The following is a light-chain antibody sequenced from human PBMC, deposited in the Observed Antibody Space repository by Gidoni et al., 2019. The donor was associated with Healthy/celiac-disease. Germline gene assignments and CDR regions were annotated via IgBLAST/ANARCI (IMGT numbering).Light chain of an antibody. Sequence: IVLTQSPATLSGSPGERATLSCRASQSVSSNLAWYQQKPGQAPRLLIYGASTRATGIPARFSGSGSGTEFTLTISSLQSEDFAVYYCQQYNNWPLTFXGXTKVEIK. J-gene: IGKJ4*01. V-gene: IGKV3-15*01. CDR3: QQYNNWPLT. CDR2: GAS. CDR1: QSVSSN.